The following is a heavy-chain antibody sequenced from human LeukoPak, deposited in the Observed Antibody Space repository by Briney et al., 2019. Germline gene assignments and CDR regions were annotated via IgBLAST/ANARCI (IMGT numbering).Heavy chain of an antibody. J-gene: IGHJ4*02. V-gene: IGHV4-4*09. D-gene: IGHD6-13*01. CDR2: IYNSGST. CDR1: GASISTYY. CDR3: ARRIASAGTPIDY. Sequence: PSETLSLTCTVSGASISTYYWGWIRQPPGKGLEWIGYIYNSGSTKYNPSLKSQVTISVDTSKNQFSLKLNSVTVTDTAVYYCARRIASAGTPIDYWGQGTLVTVSS.